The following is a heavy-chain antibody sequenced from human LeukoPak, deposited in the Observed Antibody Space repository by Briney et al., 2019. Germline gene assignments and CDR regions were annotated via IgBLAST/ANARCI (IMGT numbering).Heavy chain of an antibody. CDR1: GGSISSYY. CDR2: IYYGGST. CDR3: ARFDDSSGYYTY. Sequence: PSETLSLTCTVSGGSISSYYWSWIRQPPGKGLEWIGYIYYGGSTNYNPSLKSRVTISVDTSKNQFSLKLSSVTAADTAVYYCARFDDSSGYYTYWGQGTLVTVSS. D-gene: IGHD3-22*01. V-gene: IGHV4-59*08. J-gene: IGHJ4*02.